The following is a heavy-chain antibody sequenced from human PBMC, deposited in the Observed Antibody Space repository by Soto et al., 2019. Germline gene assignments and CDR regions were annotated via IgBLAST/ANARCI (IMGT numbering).Heavy chain of an antibody. CDR3: TKQLYDDSGYSRSNS. CDR1: GFTFSSYA. V-gene: IGHV3-23*01. CDR2: ISGGGDRI. D-gene: IGHD3-22*01. J-gene: IGHJ4*02. Sequence: PVGSLRLSCAASGFTFSSYAMSWVRQAPGKGLEWVSAISGGGDRIYSADSVKGRFTISRDNSKNTLYLQMNSVRAEDTAVYYCTKQLYDDSGYSRSNSWGKGTLVSVSS.